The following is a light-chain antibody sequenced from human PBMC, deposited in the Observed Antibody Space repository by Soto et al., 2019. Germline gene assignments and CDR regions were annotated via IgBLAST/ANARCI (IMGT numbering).Light chain of an antibody. V-gene: IGKV1-5*03. CDR1: QSVSSW. Sequence: DIQMTQSPSTLSGSVGDRVTITCRASQSVSSWLAWYQQKPGKAPKLLIYKASSFESGVPSRFSGSGSGTEFTLTISSLQPDDFATYYCQQYNSYSWTFGQGTKVDIK. CDR2: KAS. J-gene: IGKJ1*01. CDR3: QQYNSYSWT.